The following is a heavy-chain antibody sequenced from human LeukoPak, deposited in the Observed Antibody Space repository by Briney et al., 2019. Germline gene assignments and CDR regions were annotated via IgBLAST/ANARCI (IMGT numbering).Heavy chain of an antibody. CDR3: ARDHLGYCSSTSCYEVY. CDR2: IKEDGSEK. CDR1: GFMFSSYW. Sequence: GGSLRLSCAASGFMFSSYWMSWVRQAPEKGLEWVANIKEDGSEKYYVDSVKGRFTISRDNAKNSLYLQMNSLRAEDTAVYYCARDHLGYCSSTSCYEVYWGQGTLVTVSS. V-gene: IGHV3-7*01. D-gene: IGHD2-2*01. J-gene: IGHJ4*02.